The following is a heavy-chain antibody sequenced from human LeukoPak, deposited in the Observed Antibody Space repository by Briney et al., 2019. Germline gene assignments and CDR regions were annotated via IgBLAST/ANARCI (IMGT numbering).Heavy chain of an antibody. J-gene: IGHJ4*02. CDR3: ARDTAIREFDY. CDR1: GFTFSSYW. D-gene: IGHD5-18*01. Sequence: GGSLRLSCAASGFTFSSYWMHWVRQVPGKGLVWVSRINSDGSSTSYADSVKGRFTISRDNAKNTLYLQMNSLRAEDTAVYYCARDTAIREFDYWGQGTLVTVSS. CDR2: INSDGSST. V-gene: IGHV3-74*01.